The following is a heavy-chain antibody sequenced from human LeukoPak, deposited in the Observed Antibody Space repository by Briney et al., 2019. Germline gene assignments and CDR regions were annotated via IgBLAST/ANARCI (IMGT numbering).Heavy chain of an antibody. CDR2: VHLDGRT. V-gene: IGHV4-31*03. CDR1: GGSISSGGYY. CDR3: AREGGPHRPLDY. J-gene: IGHJ4*02. Sequence: SETLSLTCTVSGGSISSGGYYWSWIRQHPGKGLEWIGEVHLDGRTNYNPSLQSRLTMSVDFSENHISLKLTSVTAADTAVYYCAREGGPHRPLDYSGQGALVTVSS.